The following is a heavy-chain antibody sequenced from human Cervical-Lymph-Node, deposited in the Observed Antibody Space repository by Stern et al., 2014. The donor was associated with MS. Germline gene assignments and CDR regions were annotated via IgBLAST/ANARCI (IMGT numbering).Heavy chain of an antibody. V-gene: IGHV1-69*01. CDR1: GGTFSSYA. Sequence: QVQLVQSGAEVKKPGSSVKVSCKASGGTFSSYAISWVRQAPGQGLERMGGIIPIFGTANYAQKFQGRVTITADESTSTAYMELSSLRSEDTAVYYCARDFGGHDSSGYYYHYWGQGTLVTVSS. D-gene: IGHD3-22*01. CDR3: ARDFGGHDSSGYYYHY. J-gene: IGHJ4*02. CDR2: IIPIFGTA.